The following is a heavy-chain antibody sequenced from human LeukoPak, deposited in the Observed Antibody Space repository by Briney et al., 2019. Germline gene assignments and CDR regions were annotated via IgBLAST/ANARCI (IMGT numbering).Heavy chain of an antibody. V-gene: IGHV3-21*01. D-gene: IGHD6-19*01. Sequence: SGGSLRLSCAASGFTFSSYNMNWVRRTPGKGLEWVSSITSSSSYMFYADSVRGRFTISRDNAENSLYLQMNSLRDEDTAVYYCARDPYSGGYGAYYYYYMDVWGKGTTVTVSS. CDR2: ITSSSSYM. J-gene: IGHJ6*03. CDR1: GFTFSSYN. CDR3: ARDPYSGGYGAYYYYYMDV.